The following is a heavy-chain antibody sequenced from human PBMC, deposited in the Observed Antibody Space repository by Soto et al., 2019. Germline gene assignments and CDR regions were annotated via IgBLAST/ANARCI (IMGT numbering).Heavy chain of an antibody. CDR3: ASDIVTEEVAAH. J-gene: IGHJ4*02. Sequence: EVQLVESGGGLVQPGGSLRLSCAASGFTFSNYWMSWVRQAPGKGLEWVANIKQDGSEKYYVDSVKGRFTISRDNAKNSLYLQMNSLRAEDTAVYYCASDIVTEEVAAHWGQGTLVTVSS. D-gene: IGHD2-15*01. CDR1: GFTFSNYW. V-gene: IGHV3-7*01. CDR2: IKQDGSEK.